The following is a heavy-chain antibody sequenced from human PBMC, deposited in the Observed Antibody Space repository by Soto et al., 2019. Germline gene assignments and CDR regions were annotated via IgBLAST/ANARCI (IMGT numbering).Heavy chain of an antibody. CDR3: ARDSATSWFDP. Sequence: QVQLQESGPGLVKPSETLSLTCTVSGGSVSSGSYYWSWIRQPPGKGLEWIGYIYYSGSTNYNPSLKSRVTISVDTSKNQFSLKLSSVTAADTAVYYCARDSATSWFDPWGQGTLVTVSS. J-gene: IGHJ5*02. CDR1: GGSVSSGSYY. CDR2: IYYSGST. D-gene: IGHD2-15*01. V-gene: IGHV4-61*01.